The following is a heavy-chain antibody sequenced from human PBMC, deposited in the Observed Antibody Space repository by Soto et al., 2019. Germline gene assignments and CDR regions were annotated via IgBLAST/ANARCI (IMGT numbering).Heavy chain of an antibody. J-gene: IGHJ4*02. CDR2: ISCDRSNK. V-gene: IGHV3-30-3*01. CDR1: GFTFSNYA. CDR3: ARENSGSQYFDY. Sequence: GGSLRLSCAASGFTFSNYAMHWVRQAPGKGLEWVSLISCDRSNKYYADSVKGRFTISRDYSKITLYLQMNSLRAEDTAVYYCARENSGSQYFDYWGQGTLVTVSS. D-gene: IGHD5-12*01.